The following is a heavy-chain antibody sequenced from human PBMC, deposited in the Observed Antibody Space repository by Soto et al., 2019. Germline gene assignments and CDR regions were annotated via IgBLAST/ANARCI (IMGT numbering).Heavy chain of an antibody. J-gene: IGHJ2*01. CDR3: AKGSDILTGYEYWYFDL. D-gene: IGHD3-9*01. V-gene: IGHV3-30*18. CDR2: ISYDGSNK. CDR1: GFTFSTYA. Sequence: QVQLVESGGGVVQPGRSLRLSCAASGFTFSTYAMHWVRQAPGKGLEWVAVISYDGSNKYYADSVKGRFTISRDNSKNTLYLQMNSLRPEDMAVYYCAKGSDILTGYEYWYFDLWGRGTLVTVSS.